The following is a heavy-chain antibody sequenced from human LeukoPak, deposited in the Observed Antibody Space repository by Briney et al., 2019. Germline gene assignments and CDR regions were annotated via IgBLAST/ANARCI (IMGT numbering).Heavy chain of an antibody. CDR3: ARADHYYDSNNWFDP. CDR2: IIPIFGTA. V-gene: IGHV1-69*05. CDR1: GGTFSSYA. D-gene: IGHD3-22*01. Sequence: ASVKVSCKASGGTFSSYAISWVRQAPGQGLEWMGGIIPIFGTANYAQKFQGRVTITRDTSASTAYMELSSLRSEDTAVYYCARADHYYDSNNWFDPWGQGTLVTVSS. J-gene: IGHJ5*02.